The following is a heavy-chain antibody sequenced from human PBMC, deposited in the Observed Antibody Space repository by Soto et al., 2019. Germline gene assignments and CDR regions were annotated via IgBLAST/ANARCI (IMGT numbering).Heavy chain of an antibody. Sequence: QVRLAQSGVEVKKPGASVMLSCKASGYTFSTYGISWVRQAPGKGLEWMGWIAPYNGNTNYAQKFQDRVTLTTDTSTSTAYMELRSLESDDAAVYYCARHAEPGNNFFEPWGQGTLVTVSS. D-gene: IGHD1-1*01. CDR2: IAPYNGNT. CDR1: GYTFSTYG. V-gene: IGHV1-18*01. J-gene: IGHJ5*02. CDR3: ARHAEPGNNFFEP.